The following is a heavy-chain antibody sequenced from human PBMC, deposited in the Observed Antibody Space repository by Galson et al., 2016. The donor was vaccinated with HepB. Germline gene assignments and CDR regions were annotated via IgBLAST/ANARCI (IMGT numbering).Heavy chain of an antibody. J-gene: IGHJ6*02. V-gene: IGHV3-33*01. Sequence: SLRLSCAASGFSFDTYAMQWVRQAPGKGLDWVAAIWHNGLNTYYADSVKGRFTISKDNSKNTVYLQMDSLRVEDTAIYYCAREVLTPDYATRWYDYAMDVWGQGTTVIVS. CDR2: IWHNGLNT. D-gene: IGHD2-15*01. CDR1: GFSFDTYA. CDR3: AREVLTPDYATRWYDYAMDV.